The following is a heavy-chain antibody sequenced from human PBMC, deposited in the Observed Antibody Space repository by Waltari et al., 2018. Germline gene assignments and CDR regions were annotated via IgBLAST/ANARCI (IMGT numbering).Heavy chain of an antibody. CDR3: ARSQRHYYGMDV. D-gene: IGHD6-25*01. Sequence: QVQLQESGPGLVKPSQTLSLTCTVSGGSISSGGYYWSWIRQHPVKGLEWIGYTYYSGSTYYTPSLKSGVTISVDTSKNQFALKLSSVTAADTAVYYCARSQRHYYGMDVWGQGTTVTVSS. CDR1: GGSISSGGYY. CDR2: TYYSGST. J-gene: IGHJ6*02. V-gene: IGHV4-31*03.